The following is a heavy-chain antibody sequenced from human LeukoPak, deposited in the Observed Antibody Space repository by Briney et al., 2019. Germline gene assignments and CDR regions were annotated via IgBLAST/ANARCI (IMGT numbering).Heavy chain of an antibody. D-gene: IGHD1-14*01. V-gene: IGHV3-74*01. CDR2: INGDGSSS. CDR1: GFTLSDYW. J-gene: IGHJ5*02. CDR3: ARDPRNMGLDP. Sequence: GGSLRLSCAASGFTLSDYWMHWVRQAPGKGLVWVARINGDGSSSTYADTVKGQLTTSRDNAKNTLYLQMNSLRVEDTAVYYCARDPRNMGLDPWGQGTLVTVSS.